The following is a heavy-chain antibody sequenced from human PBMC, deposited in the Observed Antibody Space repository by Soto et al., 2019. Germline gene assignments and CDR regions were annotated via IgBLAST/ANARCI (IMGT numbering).Heavy chain of an antibody. CDR3: ARVPDR. J-gene: IGHJ5*02. D-gene: IGHD2-2*01. CDR1: GETSSTGFYT. Sequence: SETLSLTGDVAGETSSTGFYTWAWIRQPPGKALEWIGHIYHSGSTYYNPSLKSRVTISVDRSKNQFSLKLSSVTAADTAVYYCARVPDRWGQGTLVTVSS. V-gene: IGHV4-30-2*01. CDR2: IYHSGST.